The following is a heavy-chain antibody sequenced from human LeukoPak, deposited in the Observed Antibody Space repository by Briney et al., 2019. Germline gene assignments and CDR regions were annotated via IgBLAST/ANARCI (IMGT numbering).Heavy chain of an antibody. D-gene: IGHD6-19*01. J-gene: IGHJ4*02. CDR2: ISGSGGST. Sequence: QAGGSLRLSCAASGFTFSNAWMSWVRQAPGKGLEWVSAISGSGGSTYYADSVKGRFTISRDNSKNTLYLQMNSLRAEDTAVYYCAKDSGSSGWYGGYYFDYWGQGTLVTVSS. CDR1: GFTFSNAW. CDR3: AKDSGSSGWYGGYYFDY. V-gene: IGHV3-23*01.